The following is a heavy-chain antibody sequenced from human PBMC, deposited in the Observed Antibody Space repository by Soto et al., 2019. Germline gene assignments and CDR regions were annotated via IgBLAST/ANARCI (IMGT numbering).Heavy chain of an antibody. V-gene: IGHV3-23*01. J-gene: IGHJ5*02. D-gene: IGHD3-10*01. CDR3: AKNSGWFNT. CDR2: IDGSGGAT. Sequence: GSLRLSCVASGFPFGITDMSWVRQAPGKGLEWVSTIDGSGGATHYANSVKGRFTISRDNSKNTVFLQMSSLRADDTAVYYCAKNSGWFNTWGQGTLVTVSS. CDR1: GFPFGITD.